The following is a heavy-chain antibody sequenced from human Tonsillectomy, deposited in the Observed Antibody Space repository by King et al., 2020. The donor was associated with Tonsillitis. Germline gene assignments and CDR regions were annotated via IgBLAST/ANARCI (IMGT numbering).Heavy chain of an antibody. CDR1: GYTFTSYF. CDR3: ARLTNNYGDYEGAFDI. CDR2: INPSGGST. Sequence: VQLVQSGAGVEKPGASVMLSCKASGYTFTSYFMHWVRQAPGQGLEWMGIINPSGGSTTYAQKFQGRVTMTRDTSTSTVYMELSSLRSEDTAVYYCARLTNNYGDYEGAFDIWGQGTLVTVSS. D-gene: IGHD4-17*01. J-gene: IGHJ3*02. V-gene: IGHV1-46*01.